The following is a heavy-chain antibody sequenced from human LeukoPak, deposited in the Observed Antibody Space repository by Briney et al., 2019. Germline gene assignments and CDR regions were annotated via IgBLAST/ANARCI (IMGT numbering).Heavy chain of an antibody. J-gene: IGHJ4*02. CDR3: ARIGIAAAGDY. CDR2: ISSSRSYT. D-gene: IGHD6-13*01. V-gene: IGHV3-11*03. Sequence: GGPLTLPCAASGLTQSDYYMSWIRQATGKGLVWVSYISSSRSYTNYADSVKGRFTISRDNAKNSLYLQMNSLRAEDTAVYYCARIGIAAAGDYWGQGTLVTVSS. CDR1: GLTQSDYY.